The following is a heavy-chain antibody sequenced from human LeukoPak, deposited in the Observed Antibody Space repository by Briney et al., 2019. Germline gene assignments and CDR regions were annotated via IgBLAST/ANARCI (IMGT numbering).Heavy chain of an antibody. V-gene: IGHV3-9*01. Sequence: GRSLRLSCSASGFTFDDYAKHWVRQVPGKGLEWLSGISWNSGSVGYADSVKDRFTISRDNAKSSLYLQMNSLRAEDTALYYCAKDAVSRVVSGLQGSWGQSTLVTVSS. CDR2: ISWNSGSV. CDR3: AKDAVSRVVSGLQGS. J-gene: IGHJ1*01. CDR1: GFTFDDYA. D-gene: IGHD2-15*01.